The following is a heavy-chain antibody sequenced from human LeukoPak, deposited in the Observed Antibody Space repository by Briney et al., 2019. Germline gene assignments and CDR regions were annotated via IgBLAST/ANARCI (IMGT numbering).Heavy chain of an antibody. CDR2: ISAYNGNA. V-gene: IGHV1-18*01. Sequence: ASVKVSCKASGYTFTSYGISWVRQAPGQGLEWMGWISAYNGNANYARKLQGRVTMTTDTSTSTAYMELRSLRSDDTAVYYCARDLTWELLKVYYFDYWGQGTLVTVSS. CDR3: ARDLTWELLKVYYFDY. J-gene: IGHJ4*02. D-gene: IGHD1-26*01. CDR1: GYTFTSYG.